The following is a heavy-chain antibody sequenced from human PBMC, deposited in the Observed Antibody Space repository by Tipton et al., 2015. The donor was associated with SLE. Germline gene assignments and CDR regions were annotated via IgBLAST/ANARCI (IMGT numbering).Heavy chain of an antibody. CDR2: IYSGGST. CDR3: ARDAAERYFDL. Sequence: GSLRLSCAASGFTFSRYWMSWVRQAPGKGLEWVSVIYSGGSTYYADSVKGRFTISRDNSKNTLYLQMNSLRAEDTAVYYCARDAAERYFDLWGRGTLVTVSS. V-gene: IGHV3-53*01. CDR1: GFTFSRYW. J-gene: IGHJ2*01.